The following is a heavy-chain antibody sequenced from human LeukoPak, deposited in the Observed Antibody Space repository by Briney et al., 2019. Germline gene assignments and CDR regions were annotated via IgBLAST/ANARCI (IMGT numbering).Heavy chain of an antibody. CDR3: ARSLSRSSYGNFDY. Sequence: SETLSLTCTVSGGSINNDYWSWIRQPPGKGLEWIGYLSYSGSTSYNPSLKRRVTVSADTSKNQFSLKMNSVTAADTAVYYCARSLSRSSYGNFDYWGQGTLVTVSP. J-gene: IGHJ4*02. D-gene: IGHD3-10*01. CDR1: GGSINNDY. CDR2: LSYSGST. V-gene: IGHV4-59*01.